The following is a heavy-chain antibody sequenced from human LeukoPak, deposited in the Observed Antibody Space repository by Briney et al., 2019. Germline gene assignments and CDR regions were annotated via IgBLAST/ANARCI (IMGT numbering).Heavy chain of an antibody. CDR3: ARQFCSGGSCQNWFDP. CDR1: GYSFTYYW. V-gene: IGHV5-51*01. D-gene: IGHD2-15*01. CDR2: IYPGDSDT. Sequence: GESLKISCKGSGYSFTYYWIGWVRQMPGKGLEWMGIIYPGDSDTRYRPSFQGQVTISVDKSISTAYLQWSSLKASDTAMYYCARQFCSGGSCQNWFDPWGQGTLVTVSS. J-gene: IGHJ5*02.